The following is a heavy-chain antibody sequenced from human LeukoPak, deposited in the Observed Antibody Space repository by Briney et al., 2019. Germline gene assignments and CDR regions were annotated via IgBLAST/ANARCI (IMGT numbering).Heavy chain of an antibody. V-gene: IGHV3-30*03. Sequence: GGSLRLSCAASGFTFSSYGMHWVRQAPGKGLEWVAVISYDGSNKYYADSVKGRFTISRDNSKNTLYLQMNSLRAEDTAVYYCARDRYSGYDWGYYYYGMDVWGQGTTVTVSS. D-gene: IGHD5-12*01. CDR3: ARDRYSGYDWGYYYYGMDV. CDR1: GFTFSSYG. CDR2: ISYDGSNK. J-gene: IGHJ6*02.